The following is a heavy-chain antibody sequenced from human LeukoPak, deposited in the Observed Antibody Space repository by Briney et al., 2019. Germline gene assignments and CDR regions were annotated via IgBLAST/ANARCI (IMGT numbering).Heavy chain of an antibody. D-gene: IGHD2/OR15-2a*01. Sequence: GGSLRLSCAASGFTFSSYGMHWVRQAPGKGLEWVALIWYDGSNKYYTDPVKGRLTISRDNSKNTLYLQMNSLRAEDTAIYYCAREGPRGNSQFDYWGQGTLVTVSS. CDR3: AREGPRGNSQFDY. CDR2: IWYDGSNK. J-gene: IGHJ4*02. CDR1: GFTFSSYG. V-gene: IGHV3-33*01.